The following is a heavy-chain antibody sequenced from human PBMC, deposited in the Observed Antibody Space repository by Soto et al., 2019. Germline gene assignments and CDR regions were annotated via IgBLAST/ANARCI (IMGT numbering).Heavy chain of an antibody. CDR1: GGSISSYY. Sequence: QVQLQESGPGLVKPSETLSLTCTVSGGSISSYYWSWIRQPPGKGLEWIGYIYYSGSTDYNPSLKSRVTIAVDTSKNQFSLKLSSVSAADTAVYYCARKGASGSYSNWGQGTLVTVSS. CDR3: ARKGASGSYSN. J-gene: IGHJ4*02. V-gene: IGHV4-59*08. D-gene: IGHD1-26*01. CDR2: IYYSGST.